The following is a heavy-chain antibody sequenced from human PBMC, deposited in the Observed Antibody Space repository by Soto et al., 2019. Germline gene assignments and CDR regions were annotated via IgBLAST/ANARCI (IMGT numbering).Heavy chain of an antibody. J-gene: IGHJ5*02. D-gene: IGHD6-13*01. CDR3: AKRITAAAANWFDP. Sequence: GGSLRLSCAASGFTFSTYDMSWVRQAPGKGLEWVSSISGSGASTYYADSVKGRFTTSRDNSKNTLYLQMNSLRAADTAVYYCAKRITAAAANWFDPWGQGTLVTVSS. CDR2: ISGSGAST. CDR1: GFTFSTYD. V-gene: IGHV3-23*01.